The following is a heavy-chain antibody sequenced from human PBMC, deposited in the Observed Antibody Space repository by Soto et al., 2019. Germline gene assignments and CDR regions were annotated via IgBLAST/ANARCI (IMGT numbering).Heavy chain of an antibody. D-gene: IGHD3-9*01. CDR2: IKSFADGGTT. Sequence: EVKLVESGGDLVKPGGSLRLSCAASGYSFTDAWMNWVRQAPGKGLEWVGRIKSFADGGTTEYAAPVKGRFSISREDSTLTVFLQMNSLQTEDTDVYYCTRRPKAADIGVGSLDFWGRGTLVTVSA. CDR1: GYSFTDAW. J-gene: IGHJ4*02. V-gene: IGHV3-15*07. CDR3: TRRPKAADIGVGSLDF.